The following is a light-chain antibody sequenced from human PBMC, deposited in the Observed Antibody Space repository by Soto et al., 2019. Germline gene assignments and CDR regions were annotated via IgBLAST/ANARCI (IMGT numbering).Light chain of an antibody. Sequence: QSVLTQPPSASGTPGQRVTISCSPSSSNIGSNTVNWYQQLPGTAPKLLIYSNNQRPSGVPDRFSGSKSGTSASLAISGLQSEDEADYYCAAWDDSLNGYVFGTGTKVTVL. V-gene: IGLV1-44*01. J-gene: IGLJ1*01. CDR2: SNN. CDR3: AAWDDSLNGYV. CDR1: SSNIGSNT.